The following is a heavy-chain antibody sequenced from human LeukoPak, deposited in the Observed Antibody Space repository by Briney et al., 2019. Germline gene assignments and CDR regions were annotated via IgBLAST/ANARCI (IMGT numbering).Heavy chain of an antibody. CDR3: ARDRVGSGWPRPYYFEV. D-gene: IGHD6-19*01. V-gene: IGHV1-2*02. CDR1: GYTLTGYY. Sequence: ASVKVSCKASGYTLTGYYLHWVRQAPGQGLEWMGWINPNTGATHSAQKFQGRITMTRDTSISTAYMDLSRLRSDDTAVYYCARDRVGSGWPRPYYFEVWGQGTLVTVSS. J-gene: IGHJ4*02. CDR2: INPNTGAT.